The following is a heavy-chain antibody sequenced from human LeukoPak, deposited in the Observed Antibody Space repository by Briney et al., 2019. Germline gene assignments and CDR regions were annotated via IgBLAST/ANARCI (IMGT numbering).Heavy chain of an antibody. CDR3: ATGGAGFDT. CDR1: GFTFNDYY. J-gene: IGHJ5*02. Sequence: PGGSLRLSCAASGFTFNDYYMSWIRQAPGKALEWLSYINIGGTNTHYADSVKGRFTISRDNAKKSLYLEMNNLRAEDTAVYYCATGGAGFDTWGQGVLVTVSS. D-gene: IGHD5-12*01. CDR2: INIGGTNT. V-gene: IGHV3-11*01.